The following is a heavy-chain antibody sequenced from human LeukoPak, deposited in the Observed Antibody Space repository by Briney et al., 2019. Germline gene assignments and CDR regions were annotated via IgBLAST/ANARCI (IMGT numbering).Heavy chain of an antibody. CDR2: ISTSSIYI. Sequence: KTGGSLRLSCAASGFTFSRYSMNWVRQAPGKGLEWVSSISTSSIYIYYADSLKGRFTISRDNAKNSLYLQMNSLRAEDTAVYYCARELTRERPPDYWGQGTLVTVSS. V-gene: IGHV3-21*01. J-gene: IGHJ4*02. CDR1: GFTFSRYS. CDR3: ARELTRERPPDY. D-gene: IGHD1-1*01.